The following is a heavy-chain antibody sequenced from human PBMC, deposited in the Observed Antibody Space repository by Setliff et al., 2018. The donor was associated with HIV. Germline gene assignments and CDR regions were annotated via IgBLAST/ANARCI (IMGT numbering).Heavy chain of an antibody. Sequence: SETLSLTCTVSGGSIASGGYYWSWIRHHPGKGLECIGYIYYTGSTYYNPSLKSRVTISVDTSKKQFSLKLSSVTATDSAVYYCARVDTALLRGVIVFDIWGQGSMVTVSS. CDR2: IYYTGST. V-gene: IGHV4-31*03. D-gene: IGHD5-18*01. CDR1: GGSIASGGYY. J-gene: IGHJ3*02. CDR3: ARVDTALLRGVIVFDI.